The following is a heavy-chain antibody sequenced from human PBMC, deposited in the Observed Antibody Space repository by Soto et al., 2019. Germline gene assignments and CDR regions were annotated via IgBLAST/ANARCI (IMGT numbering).Heavy chain of an antibody. Sequence: GGSLRLSCAASGFTFSSYAMHWVRQAPGKGLEWVSVISYVGSNKYYADSVKGRFTISRDNSKNTLYLQMNSLRAEDTAVYYCARDPPPESSYYYYGMDVWGQGTTVTVSS. J-gene: IGHJ6*02. CDR1: GFTFSSYA. CDR2: ISYVGSNK. CDR3: ARDPPPESSYYYYGMDV. V-gene: IGHV3-30-3*01.